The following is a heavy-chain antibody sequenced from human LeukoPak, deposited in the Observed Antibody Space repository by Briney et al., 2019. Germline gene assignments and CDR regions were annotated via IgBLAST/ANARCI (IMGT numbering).Heavy chain of an antibody. V-gene: IGHV1-2*02. CDR1: GYTFTGYY. CDR2: INPNSGGT. J-gene: IGHJ6*03. Sequence: ASVKVSCKASGYTFTGYYMHWVRQAPGQGLEWMGWINPNSGGTNYAQKFQGRVTMTRDTSTSTVYMELSSLRSEDTAVYYCARGASMVRGVIRYYYMDVWGKGTTVTISS. D-gene: IGHD3-10*01. CDR3: ARGASMVRGVIRYYYMDV.